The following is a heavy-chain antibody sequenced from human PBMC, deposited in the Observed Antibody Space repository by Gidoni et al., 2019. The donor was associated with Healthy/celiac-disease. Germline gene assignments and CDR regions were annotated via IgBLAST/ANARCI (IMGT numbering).Heavy chain of an antibody. Sequence: EVQLVESGGGLVKPGGSLRLSCAASGFTFSSYSMNWVRQAPGKGLEWVSSISSSSSYIYYADSGKGRFTISRDNAKNSLYLQMNSLRAEDTAVYYCARSTPILRYFDWVFSPDYWGQGTLVTVSS. CDR1: GFTFSSYS. CDR2: ISSSSSYI. J-gene: IGHJ4*02. V-gene: IGHV3-21*01. CDR3: ARSTPILRYFDWVFSPDY. D-gene: IGHD3-9*01.